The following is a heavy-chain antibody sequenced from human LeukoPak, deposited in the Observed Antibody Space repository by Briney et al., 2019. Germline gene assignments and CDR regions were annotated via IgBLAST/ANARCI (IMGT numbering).Heavy chain of an antibody. CDR2: IIPIFGTA. J-gene: IGHJ5*02. D-gene: IGHD2-2*01. CDR3: ARALGYQLLSWWFDP. CDR1: GGTFSSYT. Sequence: ASVKVSCKASGGTFSSYTISWVRQAPGQGLEWMGGIIPIFGTANYAQKFQGRVTITADESTSTAYMELSSLRSEDTAVYYCARALGYQLLSWWFDPWGQGTLVTVSS. V-gene: IGHV1-69*01.